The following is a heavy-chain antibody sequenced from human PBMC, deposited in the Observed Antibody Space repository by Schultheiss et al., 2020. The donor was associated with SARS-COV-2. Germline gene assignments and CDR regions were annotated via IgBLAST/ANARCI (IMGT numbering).Heavy chain of an antibody. CDR3: ATGYCSGGSCYPLDY. D-gene: IGHD2-15*01. CDR2: IYSSGST. CDR1: GYSISSGSYY. V-gene: IGHV4-61*02. J-gene: IGHJ4*02. Sequence: SETLSLTCAVSGYSISSGSYYWSWIRQPAGKGLEWIGRIYSSGSTNYNPSLKSRVTISVDTSKNQFSLKLSSVTAADTAVYYCATGYCSGGSCYPLDYWGQGTLVTVSS.